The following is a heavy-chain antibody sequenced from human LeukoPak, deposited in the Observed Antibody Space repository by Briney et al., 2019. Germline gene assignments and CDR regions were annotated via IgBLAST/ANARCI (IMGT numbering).Heavy chain of an antibody. V-gene: IGHV4-31*03. CDR3: ARVRPPYYYDSSGYFPYFDY. CDR2: IYYSGST. J-gene: IGHJ4*02. D-gene: IGHD3-22*01. Sequence: SQTLSLTCTVSGGSISSGGYYWSWIRQHPGKGLEWIGYIYYSGSTYYNPSLKSRVTISVDTSKNQFSLKLSSVTAADTAVYYCARVRPPYYYDSSGYFPYFDYWGQGTLVTVSS. CDR1: GGSISSGGYY.